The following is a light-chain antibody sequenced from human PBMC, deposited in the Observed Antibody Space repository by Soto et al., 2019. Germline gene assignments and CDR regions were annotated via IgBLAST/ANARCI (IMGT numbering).Light chain of an antibody. J-gene: IGKJ1*01. Sequence: DIQMTQSPSSLTAFIGDRVSISCLASQDIIKFLAWYQQRPGRIPNVLLRAASTLRPGVPSRFSGSGSGTNFTLTISGLQPEDVATYYCQNYRYAPATFGQGTKVEIK. V-gene: IGKV1-27*01. CDR1: QDIIKF. CDR2: AAS. CDR3: QNYRYAPAT.